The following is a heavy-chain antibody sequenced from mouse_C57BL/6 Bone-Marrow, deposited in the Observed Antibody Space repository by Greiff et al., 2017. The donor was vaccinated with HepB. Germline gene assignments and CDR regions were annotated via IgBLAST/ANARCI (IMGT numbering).Heavy chain of an antibody. CDR1: GFTFSSYA. CDR3: ARDRETGFDY. D-gene: IGHD3-3*01. J-gene: IGHJ2*01. V-gene: IGHV5-4*01. Sequence: DVQLVESGGGLVKPGGSLKLSCAASGFTFSSYAMSWVRQTPEKRLEWVATISDGGSYTYYPDNVKGRFTISRDNAKNNLYLQMSHLKSEDTAMYYCARDRETGFDYWGQGTTLTVSS. CDR2: ISDGGSYT.